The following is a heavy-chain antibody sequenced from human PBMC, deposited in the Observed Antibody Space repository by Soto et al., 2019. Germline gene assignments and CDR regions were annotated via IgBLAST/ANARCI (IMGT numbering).Heavy chain of an antibody. CDR1: GGLFSSFA. Sequence: QEQLVQSGAEVKKPGSSVKVSCKDSGGLFSSFAISWVRQAPGQGLEWMGGIIPVFGTTNYAQKFQGRVPITADESTNTAYMGLSSLTSDDTAMYYCARGGGPYVWFNEFWGQGTQVTVSS. D-gene: IGHD3-16*01. J-gene: IGHJ4*02. V-gene: IGHV1-69*01. CDR3: ARGGGPYVWFNEF. CDR2: IIPVFGTT.